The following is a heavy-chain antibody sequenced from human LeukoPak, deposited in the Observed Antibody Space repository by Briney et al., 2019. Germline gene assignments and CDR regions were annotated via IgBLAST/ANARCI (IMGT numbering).Heavy chain of an antibody. CDR3: ARRGSGNYYNVYYLDY. V-gene: IGHV1-2*02. D-gene: IGHD3-10*01. J-gene: IGHJ4*02. CDR1: GYTFTDYY. Sequence: GASVKVSCKASGYTFTDYYIHWVRQAPGQGLEWMGWINPNSGGTNYAQKFQDRVTMTRDASISTAYMELSSLRSDDTALYYCARRGSGNYYNVYYLDYWSQGTLVTVSS. CDR2: INPNSGGT.